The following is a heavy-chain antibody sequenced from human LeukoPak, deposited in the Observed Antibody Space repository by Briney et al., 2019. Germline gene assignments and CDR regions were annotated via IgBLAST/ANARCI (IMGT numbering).Heavy chain of an antibody. V-gene: IGHV4-39*01. Sequence: SETLSLTCTVSGGSISSSSYYWGWIRQPPGKGLEWIGSIYYSGSTYYNPSLKSRVTISVDTSKNQFSLKLSSVTAADTAVYYCARHDSYGRRPHYYYYMDVWGKGTTVTISS. J-gene: IGHJ6*03. CDR3: ARHDSYGRRPHYYYYMDV. CDR2: IYYSGST. D-gene: IGHD5-18*01. CDR1: GGSISSSSYY.